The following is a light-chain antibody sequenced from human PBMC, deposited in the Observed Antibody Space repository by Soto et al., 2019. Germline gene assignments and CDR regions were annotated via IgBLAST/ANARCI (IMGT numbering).Light chain of an antibody. V-gene: IGKV1-39*01. J-gene: IGKJ1*01. CDR3: QQTFSARWT. CDR1: QSVRSW. Sequence: DIQMTQSPSTLSASVGDRVTITCRASQSVRSWLAWYQQKPGRAPKFLIYAASNLQDGVPSRFSGSDSGTDFTLTISSLQPEDFATYYCQQTFSARWTFGPGTKVEIK. CDR2: AAS.